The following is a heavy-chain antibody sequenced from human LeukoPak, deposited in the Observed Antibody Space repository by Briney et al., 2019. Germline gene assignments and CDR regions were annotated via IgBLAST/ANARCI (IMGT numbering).Heavy chain of an antibody. CDR1: GYSFTRYW. D-gene: IGHD3-22*01. V-gene: IGHV5-51*01. CDR2: IYPGDSDT. CDR3: ARQYYYDSSGYTYAFDI. J-gene: IGHJ3*02. Sequence: GESLKISCKASGYSFTRYWIGWVRQMAGKGLEWMGIIYPGDSDTRYSPSFQGQVTISADKSISTAYLQWSSLKASDTAMYYCARQYYYDSSGYTYAFDIWGQGTMVTVSS.